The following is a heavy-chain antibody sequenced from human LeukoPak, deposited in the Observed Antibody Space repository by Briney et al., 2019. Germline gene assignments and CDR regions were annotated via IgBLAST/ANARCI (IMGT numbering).Heavy chain of an antibody. J-gene: IGHJ5*02. V-gene: IGHV4-39*07. D-gene: IGHD3-10*01. CDR1: GGSISSRSYY. CDR2: IYYSGST. Sequence: PSETLSLTCTVSGGSISSRSYYWGWIRQPPGKGLEWIGSIYYSGSTYYNPSLKSRVTISVDTSKNQFSLKLSSVTAADTAVYYCARLWFGEITNWFDPWGQGTLVTVSS. CDR3: ARLWFGEITNWFDP.